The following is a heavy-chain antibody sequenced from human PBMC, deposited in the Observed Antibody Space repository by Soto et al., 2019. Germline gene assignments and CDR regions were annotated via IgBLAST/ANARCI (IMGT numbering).Heavy chain of an antibody. CDR1: GGSISSSSYY. CDR3: ARQSQLWAFDY. V-gene: IGHV4-39*01. D-gene: IGHD6-13*01. CDR2: IYYSGST. J-gene: IGHJ4*02. Sequence: SLTCTVSGGSISSSSYYWGWIRQPPGKGLEWIGSIYYSGSTYYNPSLKSRVTISVDTSKNQFSLKLSSVTAADTAVYYCARQSQLWAFDYWGQGTLVTVSS.